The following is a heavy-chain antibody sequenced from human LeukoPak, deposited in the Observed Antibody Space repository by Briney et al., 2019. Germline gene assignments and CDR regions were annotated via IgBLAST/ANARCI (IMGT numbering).Heavy chain of an antibody. Sequence: GGSLRLSCAASGFTFSSYAMSWVRQAPGKGLGWVSAISGSGGSTYYADSVKGRFTISRDNSKNTLYLQMNSLRAEDTAVYYCAKRRYYGDYGTWYFDLWGRGTLVTVSS. CDR1: GFTFSSYA. CDR2: ISGSGGST. CDR3: AKRRYYGDYGTWYFDL. J-gene: IGHJ2*01. V-gene: IGHV3-23*01. D-gene: IGHD4-17*01.